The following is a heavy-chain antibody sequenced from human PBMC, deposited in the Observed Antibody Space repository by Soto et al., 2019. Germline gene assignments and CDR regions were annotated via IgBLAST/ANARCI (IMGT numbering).Heavy chain of an antibody. CDR2: ITPYNGNA. CDR1: GYTFSNFG. Sequence: GASVKVSCKASGYTFSNFGINCVRQAPGQGLEWMGWITPYNGNANYAQKHQDRLTITTDTSTNTAYLELRCLRSDDTAVYFCARARMYSGAYHDYWGQGTPVTVSS. J-gene: IGHJ4*02. V-gene: IGHV1-18*04. D-gene: IGHD1-26*01. CDR3: ARARMYSGAYHDY.